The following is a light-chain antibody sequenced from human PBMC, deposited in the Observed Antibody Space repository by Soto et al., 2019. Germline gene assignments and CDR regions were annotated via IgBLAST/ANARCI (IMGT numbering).Light chain of an antibody. CDR3: CSYGGNTFFAI. CDR2: EGT. CDR1: NSDIGSYNL. Sequence: QSALTQPASVSGSPGQSITISCTGTNSDIGSYNLVSWYQQHPGKVPRLIIYEGTKRPSWVSNRFSGSRSGNSASLTISGLHVEDEADYYCCSYGGNTFFAIFGGGTKLTVL. V-gene: IGLV2-23*01. J-gene: IGLJ2*01.